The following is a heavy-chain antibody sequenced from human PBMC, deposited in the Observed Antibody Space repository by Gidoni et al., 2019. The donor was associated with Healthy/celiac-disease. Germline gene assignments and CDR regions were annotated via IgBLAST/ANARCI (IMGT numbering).Heavy chain of an antibody. CDR1: GFTFSSYA. Sequence: EVQLLESGGGLVQPGGSLRLSRAASGFTFSSYAMSWVRQAPGKGLEWVSAISGSGGSTYYADSVKGRFTISRDNSKNTLYLQMNSLRAEDTAVYYCAKFGAGDGNWLLGVVLRYYFDYWGQGTLVTVSS. J-gene: IGHJ4*02. CDR2: ISGSGGST. D-gene: IGHD3-9*01. CDR3: AKFGAGDGNWLLGVVLRYYFDY. V-gene: IGHV3-23*01.